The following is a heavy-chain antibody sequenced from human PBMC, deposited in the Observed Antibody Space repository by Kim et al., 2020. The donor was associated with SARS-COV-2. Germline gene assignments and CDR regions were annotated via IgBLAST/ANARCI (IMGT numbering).Heavy chain of an antibody. CDR3: ARHINLAGTGER. D-gene: IGHD6-19*01. CDR2: IYYSGST. V-gene: IGHV4-39*01. J-gene: IGHJ4*02. Sequence: SETLSLTCTVSGGSISSSSYYWGWIRQPPGKGLEWIGSIYYSGSTYYNPSLKSRVTISVDTSKNQFSLKLSSVTAADTAVYYCARHINLAGTGERWGQGTLVTVSS. CDR1: GGSISSSSYY.